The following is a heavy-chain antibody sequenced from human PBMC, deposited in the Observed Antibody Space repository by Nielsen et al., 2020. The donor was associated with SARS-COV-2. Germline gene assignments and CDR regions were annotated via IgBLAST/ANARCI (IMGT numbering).Heavy chain of an antibody. CDR3: ARQDYGGNYYYFDY. J-gene: IGHJ4*02. CDR2: IYYSGST. V-gene: IGHV4-31*02. D-gene: IGHD4-23*01. Sequence: WIRQPPGKGLEWIGYIYYSGSTYYNPSLKSRVTISVDTSRNQFSLKLSSVTAADTAVYYCARQDYGGNYYYFDYWGQGTLVTVSS.